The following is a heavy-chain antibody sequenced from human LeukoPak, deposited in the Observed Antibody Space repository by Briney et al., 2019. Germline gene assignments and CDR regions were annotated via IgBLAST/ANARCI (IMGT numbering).Heavy chain of an antibody. Sequence: GESLKISCKGSGYSFTSYWIGWVRQMPGKGLEWMGIIYPGDSETRYSPSFQGQVTISAGKSISTAYLQWSSLKASDTAMYYCARLGYGSGSYRSDAFDIWGQGTMVTVSS. CDR3: ARLGYGSGSYRSDAFDI. CDR1: GYSFTSYW. D-gene: IGHD3-10*01. CDR2: IYPGDSET. J-gene: IGHJ3*02. V-gene: IGHV5-51*01.